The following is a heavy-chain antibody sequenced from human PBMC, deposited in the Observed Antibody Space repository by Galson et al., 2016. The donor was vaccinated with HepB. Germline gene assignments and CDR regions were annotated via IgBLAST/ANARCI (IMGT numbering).Heavy chain of an antibody. J-gene: IGHJ6*02. D-gene: IGHD2-21*02. Sequence: SLRLSCAASGFIFGDYGMHWVRQTPGKGLEWVASIKEDGSVKNHVDSVKGRFTISRDNAKNSLYLQMNSLRAEDTAVYYCAKGLGLHVWGQGTTVTVPS. V-gene: IGHV3-7*03. CDR3: AKGLGLHV. CDR1: GFIFGDYG. CDR2: IKEDGSVK.